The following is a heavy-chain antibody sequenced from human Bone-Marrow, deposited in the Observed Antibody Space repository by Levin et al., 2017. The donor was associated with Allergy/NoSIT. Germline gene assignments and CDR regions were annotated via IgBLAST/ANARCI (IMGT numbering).Heavy chain of an antibody. J-gene: IGHJ4*02. CDR1: GFSLSHSRMG. V-gene: IGHV2-26*01. Sequence: SGPTLVKPTETLTLTCTVSGFSLSHSRMGVSWIRQPPGKALEWLAHIFSNDERSYSTSLKSRLTISRATSKSQVVLTMTNMYPVDTASYFCARITYGDYTFDYWGQGTLVTVSS. D-gene: IGHD4-17*01. CDR2: IFSNDER. CDR3: ARITYGDYTFDY.